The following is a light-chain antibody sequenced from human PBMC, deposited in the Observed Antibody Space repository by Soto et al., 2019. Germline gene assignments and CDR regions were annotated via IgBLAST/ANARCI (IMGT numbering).Light chain of an antibody. J-gene: IGLJ3*02. CDR3: SAYTARSTLV. V-gene: IGLV2-14*01. CDR2: EVR. CDR1: MRDVGAYNL. Sequence: QSVLAQPASVSGSAGQSITISCSGTMRDVGAYNLVSWYQQHPGTAPKLIIYEVRNRPSGISSRFSGSRSGNTASLTISGLQPEDEGDDYCSAYTARSTLVFGGGTKVTV.